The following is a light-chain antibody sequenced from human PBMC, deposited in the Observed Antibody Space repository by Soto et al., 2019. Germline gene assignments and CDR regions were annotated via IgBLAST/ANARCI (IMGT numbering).Light chain of an antibody. CDR3: QQSYSIRPT. CDR2: DAS. V-gene: IGKV1-39*01. Sequence: DIQMTQSPSSLSASVGARVTITCRASQTISRHLNWYQQKPGKPPKLLMYDASSLESGFPSRFSGSGTGTDFTLTISSLQPEDFATYYCQQSYSIRPTFGGGTNVEI. CDR1: QTISRH. J-gene: IGKJ4*01.